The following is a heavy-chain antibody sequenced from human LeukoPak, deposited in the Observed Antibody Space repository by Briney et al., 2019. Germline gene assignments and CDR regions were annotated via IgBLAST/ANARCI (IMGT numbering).Heavy chain of an antibody. CDR1: GYTFTGYY. V-gene: IGHV1-2*02. J-gene: IGHJ5*02. CDR2: INPNSGGT. D-gene: IGHD4-17*01. Sequence: ASVKVSCKASGYTFTGYYMHWVRQATGQGLEWMGWINPNSGGTNYAQKFQGRVTMTRDTSISTAYMELSRLRSDDTAVYYCARDSADYGDDQNWFDPWGQGTLVTVSS. CDR3: ARDSADYGDDQNWFDP.